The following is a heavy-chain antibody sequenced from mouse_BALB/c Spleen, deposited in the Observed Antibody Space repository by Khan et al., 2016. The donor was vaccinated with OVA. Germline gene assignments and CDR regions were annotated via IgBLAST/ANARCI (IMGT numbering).Heavy chain of an antibody. CDR1: GYTFTDYA. Sequence: QVQLQQSGAELVRPGVSVKISCKGSGYTFTDYAMHLVKQSHAKSLEWIGVISTYYGDADYSQKFKGRATMTVDRSSSTAYMELARLTSEDSAIYYCARGGKFAYWGQGTLVTVSA. J-gene: IGHJ3*01. CDR3: ARGGKFAY. V-gene: IGHV1S137*01. D-gene: IGHD1-1*02. CDR2: ISTYYGDA.